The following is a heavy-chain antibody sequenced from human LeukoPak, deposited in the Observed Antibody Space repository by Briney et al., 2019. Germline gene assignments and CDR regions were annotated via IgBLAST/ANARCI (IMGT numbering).Heavy chain of an antibody. V-gene: IGHV1-69*05. CDR2: IIPIFGTA. D-gene: IGHD4-11*01. Sequence: ASVKVSCKASGGTFSSYAISWVRPAPGQGLEWMGGIIPIFGTANYAQKFQGRVTITTDESTSTAYMELSSLRSEDTAVYYCVRDKTVRDQYYYYHNYMDVWGKGTTVTVSS. CDR3: VRDKTVRDQYYYYHNYMDV. J-gene: IGHJ6*03. CDR1: GGTFSSYA.